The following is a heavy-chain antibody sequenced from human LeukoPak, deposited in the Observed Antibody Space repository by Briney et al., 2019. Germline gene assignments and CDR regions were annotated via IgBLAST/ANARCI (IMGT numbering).Heavy chain of an antibody. D-gene: IGHD2-2*01. CDR3: AKDGEYQLRQGVFDY. J-gene: IGHJ4*02. Sequence: GGSLRLSCAASGFTFRNYWMHWVRQAPGEGLVWVSGVNGYGNSKNYADSVKGRYTISRDNAKNTLYLQMNSLRVEDTAVYYCAKDGEYQLRQGVFDYWGQGTLVTVSS. CDR2: VNGYGNSK. V-gene: IGHV3-74*01. CDR1: GFTFRNYW.